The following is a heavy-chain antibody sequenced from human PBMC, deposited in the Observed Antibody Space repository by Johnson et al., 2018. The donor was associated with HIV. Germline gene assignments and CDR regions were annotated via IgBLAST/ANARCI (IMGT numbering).Heavy chain of an antibody. CDR1: GFTFSDYY. J-gene: IGHJ3*02. V-gene: IGHV3-11*04. D-gene: IGHD1-7*01. CDR2: ISSGGGSV. CDR3: AFRHNWNYGDVFDI. Sequence: QVQLVESGGGLVKPGGSLRLSCSASGFTFSDYYMSWIRQTPGKGLELVSYISSGGGSVHYAESVKGRFIISRDNAKNSLYLQMNSLRAEDTAVYYCAFRHNWNYGDVFDIWGQGTMVTVSS.